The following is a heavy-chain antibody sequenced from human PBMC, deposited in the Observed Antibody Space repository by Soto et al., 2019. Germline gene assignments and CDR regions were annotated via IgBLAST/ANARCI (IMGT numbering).Heavy chain of an antibody. D-gene: IGHD5-18*01. V-gene: IGHV1-69*13. Sequence: SVKVSCKASGGTFSSYAISWVRQAPGQGLEWMGGIIPIFGTANYAQKFQGRVTITADESTSTAYMELSSLRSEDTAVYYCARWSWRLVTQNVAYSYYYYYGMDVWGQGTTVTVS. CDR1: GGTFSSYA. J-gene: IGHJ6*02. CDR3: ARWSWRLVTQNVAYSYYYYYGMDV. CDR2: IIPIFGTA.